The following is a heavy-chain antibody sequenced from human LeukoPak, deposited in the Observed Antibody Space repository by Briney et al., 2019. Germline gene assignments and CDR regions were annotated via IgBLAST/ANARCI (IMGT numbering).Heavy chain of an antibody. V-gene: IGHV3-23*01. Sequence: GGSLRLSCAASGFTFSSYGMSWVRQAPGKGLEWVSAISGSGGSTYYADSVKGRFTISRDNAKNSLYLQMNSLRAEDTAFYYCAKAVATIGGGYYFDYWGQGTLVTVSS. CDR1: GFTFSSYG. D-gene: IGHD5-12*01. CDR2: ISGSGGST. CDR3: AKAVATIGGGYYFDY. J-gene: IGHJ4*02.